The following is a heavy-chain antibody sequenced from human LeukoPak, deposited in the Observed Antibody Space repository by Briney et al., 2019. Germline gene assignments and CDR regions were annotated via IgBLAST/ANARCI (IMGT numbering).Heavy chain of an antibody. CDR3: AREISGGRIAVADTRGDNWFDP. Sequence: PSETLSLTCTVSGASISSGSYYWSWIRQPAGKGLEWIGSIYYSGSTYYNPSLKSRVTISVDTSKNQVSLKLSSVTAADTAVYYCAREISGGRIAVADTRGDNWFDPWGQGTLVTVSS. V-gene: IGHV4-39*07. CDR2: IYYSGST. CDR1: GASISSGSYY. D-gene: IGHD6-19*01. J-gene: IGHJ5*02.